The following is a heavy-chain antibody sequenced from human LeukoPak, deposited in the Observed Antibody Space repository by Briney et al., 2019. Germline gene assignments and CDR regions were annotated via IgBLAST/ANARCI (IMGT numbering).Heavy chain of an antibody. J-gene: IGHJ4*02. V-gene: IGHV4-59*01. CDR3: AREGSDYGDFDY. Sequence: KASETLSLTCTVSGGSISSYYWSWIRQPPGKGLEWIGYIYYSGSTNYNPSLKSRVTISVDTSKNQFSLKLSSVTAADTAVYYCAREGSDYGDFDYWGQGTLVTVSS. CDR1: GGSISSYY. D-gene: IGHD4-17*01. CDR2: IYYSGST.